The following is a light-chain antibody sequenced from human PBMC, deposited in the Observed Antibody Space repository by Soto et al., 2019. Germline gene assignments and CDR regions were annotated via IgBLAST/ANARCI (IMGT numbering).Light chain of an antibody. CDR3: QQYNNWPPIT. J-gene: IGKJ5*01. CDR2: ATS. V-gene: IGKV3-15*01. CDR1: QNINNN. Sequence: VMTQSPATLSVSPGERATLSCRASQNINNNLAWYLQKPGQAPRLLIYATSTRATGVPPRFSGSGSGTEFTLTISSLQSEDFAVFYCQQYNNWPPITFGQGTRLDIK.